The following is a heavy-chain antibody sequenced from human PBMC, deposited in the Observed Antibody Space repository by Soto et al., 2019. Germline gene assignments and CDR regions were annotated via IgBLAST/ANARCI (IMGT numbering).Heavy chain of an antibody. V-gene: IGHV3-30*03. D-gene: IGHD3-16*02. CDR3: ARESFGVDV. Sequence: VQLVESGGGLVKPGGSLRLSCAASGFTFSSYSMNWVRQAPGKGLEWVADISYDVSNKYYADSVKGRFTISRDNSKNTLYLQMNSLRPEDTAVYYCARESFGVDVWGQGTTVTVSS. CDR1: GFTFSSYS. J-gene: IGHJ6*02. CDR2: ISYDVSNK.